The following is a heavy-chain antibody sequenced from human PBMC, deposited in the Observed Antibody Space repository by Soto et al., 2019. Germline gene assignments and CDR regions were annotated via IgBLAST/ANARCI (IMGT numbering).Heavy chain of an antibody. J-gene: IGHJ4*02. CDR2: IYYNGNT. D-gene: IGHD6-19*01. CDR1: RGSATADNYY. V-gene: IGHV4-61*01. Sequence: SETLSLTCTVSRGSATADNYYWTWIRQPPGKGLEWIGHIYYNGNTNWNSSLKSRVAISLDTSKDQFSLKLRSVTAADTTVYYCASTSVYSGGVDSRGQGSLVTVSS. CDR3: ASTSVYSGGVDS.